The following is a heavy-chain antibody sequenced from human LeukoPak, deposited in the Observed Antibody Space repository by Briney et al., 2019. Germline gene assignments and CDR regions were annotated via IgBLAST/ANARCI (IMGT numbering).Heavy chain of an antibody. CDR3: ARDHGSGSYYYYYGMDV. Sequence: ASVKVSCKASGYTFTGYYLHWMRQAPGQGLEWMGWINPNSGGTNYAQKSQGRVTMTRDTSISTAYMELSRLRSDDTAVYYCARDHGSGSYYYYYGMDVWGQGTTVTVSS. CDR2: INPNSGGT. D-gene: IGHD3-10*01. V-gene: IGHV1-2*02. J-gene: IGHJ6*02. CDR1: GYTFTGYY.